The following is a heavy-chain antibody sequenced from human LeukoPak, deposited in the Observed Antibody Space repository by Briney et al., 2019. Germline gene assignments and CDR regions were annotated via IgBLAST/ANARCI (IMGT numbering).Heavy chain of an antibody. V-gene: IGHV1-8*03. D-gene: IGHD3-16*01. J-gene: IGHJ4*02. Sequence: GASVKVSCKASGYTFTSYDINWVRQATGQGLEWMGWMNPNSGNTGYAQKFQGRVTITRNTSISTAYMELSSLRSEDTAVYYCARDGGSNLPQYYFDYWGQGTLVTVSS. CDR1: GYTFTSYD. CDR2: MNPNSGNT. CDR3: ARDGGSNLPQYYFDY.